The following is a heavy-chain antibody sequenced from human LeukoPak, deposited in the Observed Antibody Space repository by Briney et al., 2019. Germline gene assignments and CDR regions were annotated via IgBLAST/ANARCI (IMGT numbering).Heavy chain of an antibody. CDR2: ISYDGSNK. CDR1: GFTFSSYA. Sequence: GRSLRLSCAASGFTFSSYAMHWVRQAPGKGLEWVAVISYDGSNKYYADSVKGRFTISRDNSKNTLYLQMNSLRAEDTAAYYCARGLRVVPAAHHLDYWGQGTLVTVSS. V-gene: IGHV3-30*01. J-gene: IGHJ4*02. CDR3: ARGLRVVPAAHHLDY. D-gene: IGHD2-2*01.